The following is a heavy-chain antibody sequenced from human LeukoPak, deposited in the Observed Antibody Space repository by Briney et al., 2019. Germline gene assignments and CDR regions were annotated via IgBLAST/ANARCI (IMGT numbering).Heavy chain of an antibody. CDR2: IIPIFGTA. D-gene: IGHD4-11*01. CDR3: ARDQDSNYGQYYYMDV. Sequence: EASVKVSCKASGGTFSSYAISWVRQAPGQGLEWMGGIIPIFGTANYAQKFQGRVTITGDESTSTAYMELSSLRSKDTAVYYCARDQDSNYGQYYYMDVWGKVATVTVCS. CDR1: GGTFSSYA. V-gene: IGHV1-69*13. J-gene: IGHJ6*03.